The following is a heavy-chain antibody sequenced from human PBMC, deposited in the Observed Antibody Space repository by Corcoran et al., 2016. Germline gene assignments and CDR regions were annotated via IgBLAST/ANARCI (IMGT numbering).Heavy chain of an antibody. CDR3: ARGYSSSWFDP. V-gene: IGHV4-34*01. J-gene: IGHJ5*02. D-gene: IGHD6-13*01. CDR1: GGSFSGYY. CDR2: INHSGST. Sequence: QVQLQQWGAGLLKPSETLSLTCAVYGGSFSGYYWSWIRQPPGKGLEWIGEINHSGSTNYNPSLKSRVTISVDTSKNQFSLKLRSVTAADTAVYFCARGYSSSWFDPWGQGTLVTVSS.